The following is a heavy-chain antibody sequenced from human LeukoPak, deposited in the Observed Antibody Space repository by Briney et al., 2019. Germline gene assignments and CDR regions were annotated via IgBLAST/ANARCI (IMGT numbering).Heavy chain of an antibody. J-gene: IGHJ4*02. V-gene: IGHV3-9*01. Sequence: GGSPRLSCAASGFTFDDYAMHWVRQAPGKGLEWVSGISWNSGSIGYADSVKGRFTISRDNAKNSLYLQMNSLRAEDTAVYYCARGYYYGDYWGQGTLVTVSS. CDR2: ISWNSGSI. D-gene: IGHD3-10*01. CDR1: GFTFDDYA. CDR3: ARGYYYGDY.